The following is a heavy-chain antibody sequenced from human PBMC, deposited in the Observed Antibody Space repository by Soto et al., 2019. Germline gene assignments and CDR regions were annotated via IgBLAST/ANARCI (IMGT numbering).Heavy chain of an antibody. Sequence: GESLKISCKGSGYSFTNYWISWVRQMPGKGLEWMGRIDPSDSYIKYSPSFQGHVTISADNSISTAYPQWSSLKASDTAMYYCARHDCSSTRCYNFGMDVWGQGTTVTVSS. CDR1: GYSFTNYW. CDR2: IDPSDSYI. J-gene: IGHJ6*02. V-gene: IGHV5-10-1*01. D-gene: IGHD2-2*02. CDR3: ARHDCSSTRCYNFGMDV.